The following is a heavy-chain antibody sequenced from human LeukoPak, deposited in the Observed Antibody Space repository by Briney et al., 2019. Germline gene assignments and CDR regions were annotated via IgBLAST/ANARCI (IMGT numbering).Heavy chain of an antibody. CDR2: INPNSGGT. Sequence: ASVKVSCKASGYTFTGYYMHWVRQAPGQGLEWMGWINPNSGGTNYAQKFQGRVTMTRDTSISTAYMELSRLRSDDTAVYYCARDGVAPLNYYYYYMDVWGKGTTVTVSS. V-gene: IGHV1-2*02. CDR3: ARDGVAPLNYYYYYMDV. D-gene: IGHD3-16*01. J-gene: IGHJ6*03. CDR1: GYTFTGYY.